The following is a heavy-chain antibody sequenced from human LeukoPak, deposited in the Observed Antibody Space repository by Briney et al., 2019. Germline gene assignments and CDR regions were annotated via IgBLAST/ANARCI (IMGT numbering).Heavy chain of an antibody. CDR1: GGSISSGGYY. Sequence: PSETLSLTCTVSGGSISSGGYYWTWIRQHPGKGLEWIGYIYYTGSTYHNPSLKSRVTISLDTSKKQFSLKLSSVTAADTAVYYCARGGGLNYDDSGYYFGYWGQGTLVTVSS. CDR2: IYYTGST. V-gene: IGHV4-31*03. J-gene: IGHJ4*02. D-gene: IGHD3-22*01. CDR3: ARGGGLNYDDSGYYFGY.